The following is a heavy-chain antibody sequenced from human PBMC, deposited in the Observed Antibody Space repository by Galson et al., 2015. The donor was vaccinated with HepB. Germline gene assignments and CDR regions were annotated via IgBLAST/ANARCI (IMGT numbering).Heavy chain of an antibody. Sequence: LSLTCTVSGGSTSSGDYYWSWIRQPPGKGLEWIGYIYYSGSTYYNPSLKSRVTISVDTSKNQFSLKLSSVTAADTAVYYCARGANYYDSSGYYYWGQGTLVTVSS. CDR3: ARGANYYDSSGYYY. CDR1: GGSTSSGDYY. CDR2: IYYSGST. V-gene: IGHV4-30-4*01. J-gene: IGHJ4*02. D-gene: IGHD3-22*01.